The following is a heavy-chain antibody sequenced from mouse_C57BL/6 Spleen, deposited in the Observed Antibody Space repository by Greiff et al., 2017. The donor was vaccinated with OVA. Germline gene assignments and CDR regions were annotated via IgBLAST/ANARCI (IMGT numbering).Heavy chain of an antibody. D-gene: IGHD4-1*01. CDR2: IYPGSGNT. V-gene: IGHV1-76*01. CDR3: ARGQNWEGFAY. CDR1: GYTFTDYY. Sequence: QVQLQQSGAELVRPGASVKLSCKASGYTFTDYYINWVKQRPGQGLEWIARIYPGSGNTYYNEKFKGKATLTAAKSSSTAYMQLSSLTSEDSAVYFCARGQNWEGFAYWGQGTLVTVSA. J-gene: IGHJ3*01.